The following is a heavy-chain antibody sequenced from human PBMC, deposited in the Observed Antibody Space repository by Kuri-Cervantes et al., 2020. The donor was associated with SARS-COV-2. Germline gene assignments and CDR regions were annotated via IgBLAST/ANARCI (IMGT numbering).Heavy chain of an antibody. CDR3: ARPREQWSDAFDI. Sequence: GSLRLSCAASGFTFSSYAMSWVRQAPGKGLEWIGSIYYSGSTYYNPSLKSRVTISVDTSKNQFSLKLSSVTAADTAVYYCARPREQWSDAFDIWGQGTMVTVSS. D-gene: IGHD6-19*01. CDR2: IYYSGST. V-gene: IGHV4-39*01. CDR1: GFTFSSYA. J-gene: IGHJ3*02.